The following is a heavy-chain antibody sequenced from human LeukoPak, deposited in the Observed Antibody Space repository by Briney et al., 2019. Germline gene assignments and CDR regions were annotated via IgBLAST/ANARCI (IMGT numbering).Heavy chain of an antibody. CDR2: IIPILGIA. CDR1: GYTFTSYD. D-gene: IGHD4-23*01. V-gene: IGHV1-69*04. J-gene: IGHJ4*02. CDR3: AYISVPGNRAGGYFDY. Sequence: ASVKVSCKASGYTFTSYDINWVRQATGQGLEWMGRIIPILGIANYAQKFQGRVTITADKSTSTAYMELSSLRSEDTAVYYCAYISVPGNRAGGYFDYWGQGTLVTVSS.